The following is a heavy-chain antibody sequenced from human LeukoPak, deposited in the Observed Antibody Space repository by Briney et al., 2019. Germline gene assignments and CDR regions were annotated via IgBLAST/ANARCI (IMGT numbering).Heavy chain of an antibody. J-gene: IGHJ3*02. CDR2: IIPILGIA. V-gene: IGHV1-69*04. CDR3: ASPPPRGVRVDAFDI. D-gene: IGHD3-10*01. Sequence: GASVKVSCKASGGTFSSYAISWVRQAPGQGLEWMGRIIPILGIANYAQKFQGRVTITADKSTSTAYMELSSLRSEDTAVYYCASPPPRGVRVDAFDIWGQGTMVTVSS. CDR1: GGTFSSYA.